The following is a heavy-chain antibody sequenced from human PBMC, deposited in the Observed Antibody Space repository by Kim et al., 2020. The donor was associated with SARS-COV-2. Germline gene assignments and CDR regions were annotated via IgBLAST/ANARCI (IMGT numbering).Heavy chain of an antibody. J-gene: IGHJ5*02. V-gene: IGHV3-74*01. CDR3: ARDCSSTSCYTGNFP. Sequence: DSVRGPFTISRDNAKNTLYLQMNSLRAEDTAVYYCARDCSSTSCYTGNFPWGQGTLVTVSS. D-gene: IGHD2-2*02.